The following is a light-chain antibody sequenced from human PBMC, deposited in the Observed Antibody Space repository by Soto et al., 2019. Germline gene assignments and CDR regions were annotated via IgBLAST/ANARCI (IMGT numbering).Light chain of an antibody. J-gene: IGKJ4*01. V-gene: IGKV3D-20*02. CDR2: GAS. Sequence: VLELSAVAVSLYKGERPTLSCRASQSVSSNLLGWYQETPSQDPRLLIYGASSRAAGIPDRFSRSWSVTDFTLTISCLESEDLRVYYCQGRGNWALPLFGGR. CDR3: QGRGNWALPL. CDR1: QSVSSNL.